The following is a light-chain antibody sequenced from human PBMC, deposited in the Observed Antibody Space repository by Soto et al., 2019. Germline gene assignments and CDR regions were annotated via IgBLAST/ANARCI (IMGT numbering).Light chain of an antibody. V-gene: IGLV2-23*01. J-gene: IGLJ2*01. Sequence: QSALTQPASVSGSPGQSITISCTGTSSDVGSYNLVSWYQQHPGKAPKLMIYEGSTRPSGVSNRFSGSKSGNTASRTISGLQAEDEADYYCCSYAGSSTPVVFGGGTKLTVL. CDR2: EGS. CDR3: CSYAGSSTPVV. CDR1: SSDVGSYNL.